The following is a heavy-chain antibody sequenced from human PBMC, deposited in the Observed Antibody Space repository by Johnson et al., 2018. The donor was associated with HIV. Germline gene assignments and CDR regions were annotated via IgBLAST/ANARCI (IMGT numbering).Heavy chain of an antibody. Sequence: VQLVESGGGLVKPGGSLRVSCAASGFTFINAWMNWVRQAPGKGLEWVGRINSKTDAGTTDYAAPAKGRFTISRDDSKNMLYLQMNSLRTEDTALYYCAKDQEWLQRNWGSQDIWGQGTMVTVSS. J-gene: IGHJ3*02. CDR1: GFTFINAW. CDR2: INSKTDAGTT. D-gene: IGHD5-24*01. V-gene: IGHV3-15*05. CDR3: AKDQEWLQRNWGSQDI.